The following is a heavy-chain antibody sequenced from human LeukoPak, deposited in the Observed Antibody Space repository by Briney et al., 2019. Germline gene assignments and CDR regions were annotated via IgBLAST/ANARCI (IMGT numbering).Heavy chain of an antibody. Sequence: SETLSLTCAVYGGSFSGYYWSWIRQPPGKGLEWIGEINHSGSTNYNPSLKSRVTISVDTSKNQFSLKLSSVTAADTAVYYCARGYNWNFWSLDPWGQGTLVTVSS. CDR2: INHSGST. V-gene: IGHV4-34*01. CDR3: ARGYNWNFWSLDP. D-gene: IGHD1-7*01. J-gene: IGHJ5*02. CDR1: GGSFSGYY.